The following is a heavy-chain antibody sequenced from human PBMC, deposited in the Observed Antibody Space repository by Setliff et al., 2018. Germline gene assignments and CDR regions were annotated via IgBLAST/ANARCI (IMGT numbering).Heavy chain of an antibody. CDR3: ARVSTSGPHYDY. CDR2: ISPYSGNT. D-gene: IGHD2-8*01. J-gene: IGHJ4*02. V-gene: IGHV1-18*01. Sequence: ASVKVSCKASGYTFTDYGVTWVRQAPGQGLEWVGWISPYSGNTYYAPKFQGRITMTTDTSTTTAYMELKSLRSDDTAVYYCARVSTSGPHYDYWGQGTLVTVSS. CDR1: GYTFTDYG.